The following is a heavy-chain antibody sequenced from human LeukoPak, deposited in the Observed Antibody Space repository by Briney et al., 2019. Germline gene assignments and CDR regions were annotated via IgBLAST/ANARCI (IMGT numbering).Heavy chain of an antibody. V-gene: IGHV1-18*01. D-gene: IGHD3-3*01. CDR3: ARGDFGVGPPHIDY. CDR2: ISAYNGNT. Sequence: ASVKVSCKASGYTCTSYGISWVRQAPGQGLEWMGWISAYNGNTNYAQQLQGRVTMTTDTSTNTAYMELRSLRSDDTAVYYCARGDFGVGPPHIDYWGQGTLVTVSS. J-gene: IGHJ4*02. CDR1: GYTCTSYG.